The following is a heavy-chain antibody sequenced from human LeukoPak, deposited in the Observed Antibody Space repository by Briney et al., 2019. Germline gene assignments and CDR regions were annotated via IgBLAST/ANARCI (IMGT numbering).Heavy chain of an antibody. CDR3: AKDRRGIVATMILDY. V-gene: IGHV3-30*04. D-gene: IGHD5-12*01. J-gene: IGHJ4*02. Sequence: GGSLRLSCAASGFTFRSYSMHWVRQAPGKGLEWVAVISYDGSYKFYADSVKGRFTISRDNSKNTLYLQMNSLRAEDTAVYYCAKDRRGIVATMILDYWGQGTLVTVSS. CDR1: GFTFRSYS. CDR2: ISYDGSYK.